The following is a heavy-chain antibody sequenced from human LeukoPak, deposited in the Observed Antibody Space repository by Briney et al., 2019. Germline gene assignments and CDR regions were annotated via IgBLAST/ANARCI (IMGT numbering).Heavy chain of an antibody. Sequence: ASVKVSCKASSYSFTRYGISWVRQAPGQGLEWMGWISGYNGNTNYEQKLQGRVTMTTDTSTSTAYMELRSLRSDDTAVYYCASLKNSYDSSGYLVTDAFDIWGQGTMVTVSS. J-gene: IGHJ3*02. V-gene: IGHV1-18*01. CDR1: SYSFTRYG. CDR3: ASLKNSYDSSGYLVTDAFDI. CDR2: ISGYNGNT. D-gene: IGHD3-22*01.